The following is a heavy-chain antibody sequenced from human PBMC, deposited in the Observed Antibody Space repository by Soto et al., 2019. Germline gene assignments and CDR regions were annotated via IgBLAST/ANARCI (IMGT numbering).Heavy chain of an antibody. CDR3: ARSSGSYSKWFDS. CDR1: GYTFTAYY. D-gene: IGHD3-10*01. J-gene: IGHJ5*01. V-gene: IGHV1-2*02. Sequence: GASVKVSCKTSGYTFTAYYMHWLRQAPGHGLELLGWTSPRTGGAKYSHKFQGRVSMTRNTSITTAYMELTGLSTGDTAVYYCARSSGSYSKWFDSWGQGTLVTVYS. CDR2: TSPRTGGA.